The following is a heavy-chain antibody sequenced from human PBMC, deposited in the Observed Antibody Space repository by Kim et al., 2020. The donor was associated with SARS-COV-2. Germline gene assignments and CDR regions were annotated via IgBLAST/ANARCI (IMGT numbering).Heavy chain of an antibody. V-gene: IGHV3-23*01. CDR1: GFTFSNSD. CDR3: AKSLVRGAHYFDY. D-gene: IGHD3-10*01. J-gene: IGHJ4*02. Sequence: GGSLRLSCAASGFTFSNSDMNWVRQAPGKGLEWVSIIGVGGGATIYAASVQGRFTISRDDSKDTLYLQMNSLRAEDTAVYYCAKSLVRGAHYFDYWGQGTLVTVSS. CDR2: IGVGGGAT.